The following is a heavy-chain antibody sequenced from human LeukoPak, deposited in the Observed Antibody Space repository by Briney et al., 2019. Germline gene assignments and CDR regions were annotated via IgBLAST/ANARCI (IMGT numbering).Heavy chain of an antibody. D-gene: IGHD4-17*01. V-gene: IGHV4-59*08. Sequence: SETLSLTCIVSGGSINSYYWSWIRQPPGKGLEWIGYVYNTGSTNCNPSLKSRLTISADTSKNQFSLKLSSVTAADTAVYYCARRPDDYDYFDYWGQGILVTVSS. J-gene: IGHJ4*02. CDR1: GGSINSYY. CDR2: VYNTGST. CDR3: ARRPDDYDYFDY.